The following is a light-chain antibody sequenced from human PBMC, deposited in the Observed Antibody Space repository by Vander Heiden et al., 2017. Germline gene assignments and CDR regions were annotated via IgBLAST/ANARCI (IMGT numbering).Light chain of an antibody. V-gene: IGKV1-9*01. CDR2: AAS. J-gene: IGKJ4*01. CDR3: QQLNSYPRGT. CDR1: QGISSY. Sequence: DIQFTQSPSFLSASVGDRVTITCRASQGISSYLAWYQQKPGKAPKLLIYAASTLQSGVPSRFSGSGSGTEFTLTISSLQPEDFATYYCQQLNSYPRGTFGGGTKVEIK.